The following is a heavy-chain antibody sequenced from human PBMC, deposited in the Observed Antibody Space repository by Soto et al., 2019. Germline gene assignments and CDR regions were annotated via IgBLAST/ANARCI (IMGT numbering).Heavy chain of an antibody. CDR1: GYTFTSYD. CDR3: ARVSPSSRAAEP. CDR2: MNPNSGNT. D-gene: IGHD6-13*01. Sequence: QVQLVQSGAEVKKPGASVKVSCKASGYTFTSYDINWVRQATGQGLEWMGWMNPNSGNTGYAQKFQGRVTMTTDTSTTTAYMELRSLKSDDTAVYYCARVSPSSRAAEPWGQGTLVTVS. V-gene: IGHV1-8*01. J-gene: IGHJ4*02.